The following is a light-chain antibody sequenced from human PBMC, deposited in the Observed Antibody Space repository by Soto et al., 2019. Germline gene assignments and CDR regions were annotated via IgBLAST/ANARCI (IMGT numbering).Light chain of an antibody. CDR2: EAS. CDR3: SSYTSTNTPWV. J-gene: IGLJ3*02. CDR1: SSDVGGFNY. Sequence: SALTQPASVSGSPGQSITISCTGTSSDVGGFNYVSWYQHYPGEAPKLIIYEASKRPSGVSSRFSGSKSGYTASLTISGLQAEDEADYFCSSYTSTNTPWVFGGGTKLTVL. V-gene: IGLV2-14*01.